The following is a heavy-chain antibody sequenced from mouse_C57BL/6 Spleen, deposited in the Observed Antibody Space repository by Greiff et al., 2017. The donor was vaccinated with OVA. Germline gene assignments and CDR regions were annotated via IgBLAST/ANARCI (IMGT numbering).Heavy chain of an antibody. CDR3: ARDYDSYYYAMDY. D-gene: IGHD2-4*01. CDR1: GYSITSGYY. CDR2: ISYDGSN. Sequence: LQESGPGLVKPSQSLSLTCSVTGYSITSGYYWNWIRQFPGNKLEWMGYISYDGSNNYNPSLKNRISITRDTSKNQFFLKLNSVTTEDTATYYCARDYDSYYYAMDYWGQGTSVTVSS. J-gene: IGHJ4*01. V-gene: IGHV3-6*01.